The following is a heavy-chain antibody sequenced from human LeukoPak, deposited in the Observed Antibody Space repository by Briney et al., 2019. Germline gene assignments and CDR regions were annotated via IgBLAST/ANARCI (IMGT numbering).Heavy chain of an antibody. D-gene: IGHD4-17*01. CDR2: ISYDGSNK. J-gene: IGHJ3*02. CDR1: GFTFSSYA. Sequence: GRSLRLSCAASGFTFSSYAMHWVRQAPGKGLEWVAVISYDGSNKYYADSVKGRFTISRDNSKNTLYLQMNSLRAEDTAVYYCASTPPRYGDYSAFDIWGQGTMVTVSS. V-gene: IGHV3-30*04. CDR3: ASTPPRYGDYSAFDI.